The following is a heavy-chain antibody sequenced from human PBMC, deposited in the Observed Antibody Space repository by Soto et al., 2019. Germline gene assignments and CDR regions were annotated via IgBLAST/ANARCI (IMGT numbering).Heavy chain of an antibody. CDR3: TRHATYYDSGRYIGDWFDL. D-gene: IGHD3-22*01. V-gene: IGHV3-73*01. J-gene: IGHJ5*02. CDR2: IKGKANSYAT. Sequence: EVQLVESGGGLVQPGGSLRLSCGASGFTFRGHGIHWVRQASGKGLEWIGRIKGKANSYATEYAASLKGRFTISRDDSENTAYLQMNRLKSEDTAVYYCTRHATYYDSGRYIGDWFDLWGQGTLVTVSS. CDR1: GFTFRGHG.